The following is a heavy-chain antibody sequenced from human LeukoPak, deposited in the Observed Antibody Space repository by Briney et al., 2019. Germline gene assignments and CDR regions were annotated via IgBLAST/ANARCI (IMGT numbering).Heavy chain of an antibody. J-gene: IGHJ4*02. V-gene: IGHV3-11*04. CDR3: ARAQKYSSGWYGNDPIDY. CDR2: ISSSGSTI. Sequence: GGSLRLSCAASGFTFSDYYMSWIRQAPGKGLEWVSYISSSGSTIYYADSVKGRFTISRDNAKNSLYLQMNSLRAEDTAVYYCARAQKYSSGWYGNDPIDYWGQGTLVTVSS. D-gene: IGHD6-19*01. CDR1: GFTFSDYY.